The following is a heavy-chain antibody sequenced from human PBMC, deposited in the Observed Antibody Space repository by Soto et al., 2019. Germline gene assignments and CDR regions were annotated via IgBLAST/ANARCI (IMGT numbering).Heavy chain of an antibody. D-gene: IGHD3-10*01. Sequence: QVQLGQSGAEVKKRGASVKVSCKASGSTFTSYGISWVRQAPGQGREWMGWFSAYNGNTNYAQQLQGRVTMTTDTSTSTAYMELRSLRSDDPAVYYCARDTYGSGAGSWGQGTLVTVSS. V-gene: IGHV1-18*01. CDR3: ARDTYGSGAGS. CDR2: FSAYNGNT. CDR1: GSTFTSYG. J-gene: IGHJ5*02.